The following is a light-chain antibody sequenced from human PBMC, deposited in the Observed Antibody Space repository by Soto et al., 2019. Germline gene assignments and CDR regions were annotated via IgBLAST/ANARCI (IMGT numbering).Light chain of an antibody. V-gene: IGLV2-14*01. J-gene: IGLJ2*01. CDR3: SSYTSSSTLVV. CDR2: DVS. Sequence: QSALTQPASVSGSPGQSITISCTGTSSEVGGYNYVSWYQQNPGKAPKLMIYDVSNRPSGVSNRFSGSKSGNTASLTISGLQAEDEADYYCSSYTSSSTLVVFGGGTKVTVL. CDR1: SSEVGGYNY.